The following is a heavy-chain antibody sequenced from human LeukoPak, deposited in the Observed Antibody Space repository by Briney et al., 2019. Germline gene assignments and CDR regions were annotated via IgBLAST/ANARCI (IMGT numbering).Heavy chain of an antibody. CDR3: ARGGGRGDYNERYHFDY. J-gene: IGHJ4*02. D-gene: IGHD3-22*01. CDR1: GLTFSTYE. Sequence: PGGSLRLSCAASGLTFSTYEMSWVRQAPGKGLEWVAYISSSGSTIFYSDSVKGRFTISRDNAKNSLHLQMNSLRAEDTAVYYCARGGGRGDYNERYHFDYWGQGTLVTVSS. CDR2: ISSSGSTI. V-gene: IGHV3-48*03.